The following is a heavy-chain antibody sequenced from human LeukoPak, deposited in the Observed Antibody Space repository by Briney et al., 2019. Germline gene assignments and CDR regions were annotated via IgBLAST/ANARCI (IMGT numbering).Heavy chain of an antibody. D-gene: IGHD3/OR15-3a*01. CDR3: VRDVRGIGQDYYYMDV. CDR1: GMIFNNHW. CDR2: INKDGSSA. J-gene: IGHJ6*03. Sequence: GGSLRLSCEASGMIFNNHWMHWIRQAPGKGLVWVARINKDGSSATYSDSVRGRFTISRDSARNTLSLQMNSLRAEDTALYYCVRDVRGIGQDYYYMDVWGKGTTVTVSS. V-gene: IGHV3-74*01.